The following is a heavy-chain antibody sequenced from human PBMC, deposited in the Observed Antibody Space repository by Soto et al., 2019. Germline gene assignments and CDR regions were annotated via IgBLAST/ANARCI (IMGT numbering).Heavy chain of an antibody. CDR3: ARSFYP. Sequence: QVQLQESGPGLVKPSETLSLTCIVSGGSISSFYWSWIRQPPGKGLEWVRGIYYNGSATYNPSLKSRVTMSVDMSKNHLSLTLNSVTAADTAVYYCARSFYPWGQGTLVTVSS. CDR1: GGSISSFY. CDR2: IYYNGSA. J-gene: IGHJ5*02. V-gene: IGHV4-59*01.